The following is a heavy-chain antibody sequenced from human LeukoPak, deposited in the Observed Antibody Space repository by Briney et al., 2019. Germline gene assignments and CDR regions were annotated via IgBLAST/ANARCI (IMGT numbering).Heavy chain of an antibody. CDR1: GNSIGTTYY. J-gene: IGHJ4*02. V-gene: IGHV4-39*07. CDR3: ARGGRSHTAGY. Sequence: PSETLSLTCSVSGNSIGTTYYWGVIRQPPGKGLEWIAAIYYTGTTYYKPSLKSRVTMSVDTSKNQFSLKLSSVTAADTAVYYCARGGRSHTAGYWGQGTLVTVSS. CDR2: IYYTGTT. D-gene: IGHD1-26*01.